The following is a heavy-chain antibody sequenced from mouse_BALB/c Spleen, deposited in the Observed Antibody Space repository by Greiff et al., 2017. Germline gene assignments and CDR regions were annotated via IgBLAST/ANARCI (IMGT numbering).Heavy chain of an antibody. CDR3: ARHFDYDRSYAMDY. CDR1: GFSLTSYG. J-gene: IGHJ4*01. D-gene: IGHD2-4*01. Sequence: QVQLQQSGPDLVAPSQSLSITCTVSGFSLTSYGVHWVRQPPGKGLEWLVVIWSDGSTTYNSALKSRLSISKDNSKSQVFLKMNSLQTDDTAMYYGARHFDYDRSYAMDYWGQGTSVTVSS. CDR2: IWSDGST. V-gene: IGHV2-6-2*01.